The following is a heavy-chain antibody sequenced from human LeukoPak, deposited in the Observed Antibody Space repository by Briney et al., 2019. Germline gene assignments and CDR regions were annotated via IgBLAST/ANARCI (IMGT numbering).Heavy chain of an antibody. D-gene: IGHD3-9*01. J-gene: IGHJ4*02. CDR2: IYTSGST. V-gene: IGHV4-4*07. Sequence: SETLSLTCTVSGGSINNYYWSWIRQPAGKGPEWIGRIYTSGSTNYNPSPKSRVTMSVDTSKNQFSLKLSSVTAADTAVYYCARGRDILTGPDYWGQGTLVTVSS. CDR3: ARGRDILTGPDY. CDR1: GGSINNYY.